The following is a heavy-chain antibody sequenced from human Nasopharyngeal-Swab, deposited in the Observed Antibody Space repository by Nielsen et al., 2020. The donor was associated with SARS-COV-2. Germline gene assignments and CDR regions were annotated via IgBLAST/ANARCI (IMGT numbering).Heavy chain of an antibody. J-gene: IGHJ4*02. CDR1: GFTFSGYW. D-gene: IGHD3-3*01. CDR3: ARGSRRITVFGVVISDFDY. V-gene: IGHV3-7*03. Sequence: GESLKISCGASGFTFSGYWMSWVRQAPGKGLEWVANIKEDGSEQYYVASVKGRFTISRDNAKNSLYLQMNTLRAEDTALYYCARGSRRITVFGVVISDFDYWGQGALVTVSS. CDR2: IKEDGSEQ.